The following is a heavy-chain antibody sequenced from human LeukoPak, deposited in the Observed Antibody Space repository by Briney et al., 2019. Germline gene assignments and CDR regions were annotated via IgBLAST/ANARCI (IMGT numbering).Heavy chain of an antibody. CDR3: VRAMDV. CDR2: INQDGSEK. CDR1: GLPFSSYW. Sequence: GGPLNFSFAPSGLPFSSYWLTWVGRAPGKGLEWVANINQDGSEKYYVDSVKGRFIITRDNAKNSLYLQMNSLRADDTAVYYCVRAMDVWGQGTTVTVSS. V-gene: IGHV3-7*01. J-gene: IGHJ6*02.